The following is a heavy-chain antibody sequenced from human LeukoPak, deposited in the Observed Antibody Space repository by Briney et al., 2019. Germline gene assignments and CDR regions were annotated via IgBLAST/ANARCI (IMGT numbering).Heavy chain of an antibody. D-gene: IGHD2-2*01. V-gene: IGHV1-18*01. CDR1: GYTFTSYG. CDR2: ISAYNGNT. Sequence: ASVKVSCKASGYTFTSYGISWVRQAPGQGLEWMGWISAYNGNTNYAQKLQGRVTMTADTSTSTAYMELRSLRSDDTAVYYCASLYCSSTSCGPDYGMDVWGQGTTVTVSS. J-gene: IGHJ6*02. CDR3: ASLYCSSTSCGPDYGMDV.